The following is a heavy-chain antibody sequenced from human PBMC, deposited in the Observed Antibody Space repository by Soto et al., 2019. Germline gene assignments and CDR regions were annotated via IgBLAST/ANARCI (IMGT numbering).Heavy chain of an antibody. J-gene: IGHJ6*02. Sequence: PGGSLRLSCTTSGFTFGDYAMSWFRQAPGKGLEWVGYVRSKAQGGTTEYAASVKGRFTMSRDDSKSIAYLQMNSLKTEDTAVYYCTRFTGLRYHYHGMHVWGPGTSVTVSS. D-gene: IGHD7-27*01. CDR2: VRSKAQGGTT. V-gene: IGHV3-49*03. CDR3: TRFTGLRYHYHGMHV. CDR1: GFTFGDYA.